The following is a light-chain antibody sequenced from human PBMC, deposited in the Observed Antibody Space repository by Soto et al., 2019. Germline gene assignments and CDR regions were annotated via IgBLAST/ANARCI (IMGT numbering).Light chain of an antibody. V-gene: IGKV3-15*01. CDR1: QSVSNN. J-gene: IGKJ1*01. CDR2: GAS. CDR3: QQYNNWWT. Sequence: EIVMTQSPATLSVSPGERATLSCRASQSVSNNLAWYQKKPGQAPRLLIYGASTRATGIPARFSGSGSGTESTLTSSSLQSEDFAFYYCQQYNNWWTFGQGTRVDIK.